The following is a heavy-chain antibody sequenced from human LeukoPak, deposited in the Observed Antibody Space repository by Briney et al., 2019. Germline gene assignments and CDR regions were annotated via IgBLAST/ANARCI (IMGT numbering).Heavy chain of an antibody. CDR2: ISGSGGNT. CDR3: AKNSGYAYFDY. J-gene: IGHJ4*02. D-gene: IGHD5-12*01. CDR1: GFTFSSYA. V-gene: IGHV3-23*01. Sequence: GGSLRLSCAASGFTFSSYAMSWVHQAPGKGLEWVSGISGSGGNTYYADSVKGRFTISRDNSKNTLYLQMNSLRAEDSAVYYCAKNSGYAYFDYWGQGTLVTVSS.